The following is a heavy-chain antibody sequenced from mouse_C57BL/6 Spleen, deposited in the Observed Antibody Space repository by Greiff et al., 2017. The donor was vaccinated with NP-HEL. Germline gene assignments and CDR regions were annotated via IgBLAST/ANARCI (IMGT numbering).Heavy chain of an antibody. CDR2: INPNNGGT. J-gene: IGHJ1*03. V-gene: IGHV1-18*01. CDR3: ARDYYGSRVWYFDV. CDR1: GYTFTDYN. Sequence: VQLQQSGPELVKPGASVKIPCKASGYTFTDYNMDWVKQSHGKSLEWIGAINPNNGGTIYNQKFKGKATLTVDKSSSTAYMELRSLTSEDTAVYYCARDYYGSRVWYFDVWGTGTTVTVAS. D-gene: IGHD1-1*01.